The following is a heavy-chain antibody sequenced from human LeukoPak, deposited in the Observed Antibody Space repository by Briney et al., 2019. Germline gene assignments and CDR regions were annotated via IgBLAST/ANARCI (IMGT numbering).Heavy chain of an antibody. V-gene: IGHV3-48*01. CDR3: ARDLFQQALDY. J-gene: IGHJ4*02. CDR1: EFTFTTYT. Sequence: QPGGSLRLSCVASEFTFTTYTMNWVRQAPGKGLEWVSYIGNGGHIIYYADSVKGRFTISRDDDQNSLYLQLNRLRPEDTAVYYCARDLFQQALDYWGQGTLVTVSS. CDR2: IGNGGHII.